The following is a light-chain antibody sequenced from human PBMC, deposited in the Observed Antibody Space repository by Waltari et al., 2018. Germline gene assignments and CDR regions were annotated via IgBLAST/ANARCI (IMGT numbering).Light chain of an antibody. CDR3: ATWDDSLDGPV. CDR2: SSH. CDR1: RSHIGSNP. J-gene: IGLJ3*02. Sequence: QSVLTQPPSASGTPGQRVNISCSGGRSHIGSNPVVWYRQVPGTAPKLLIHSSHQRPSGVPDRFSGSKSGTSASLDISGLQAEDEVDYFCATWDDSLDGPVFGGGTKLTVL. V-gene: IGLV1-44*01.